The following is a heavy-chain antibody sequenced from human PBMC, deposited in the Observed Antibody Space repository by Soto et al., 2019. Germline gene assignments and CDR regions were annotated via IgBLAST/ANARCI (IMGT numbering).Heavy chain of an antibody. CDR3: ARVVGGSYSAEYFQH. CDR2: ISSSSSYI. CDR1: GFTFSSYS. J-gene: IGHJ1*01. Sequence: GGSLRLSCAASGFTFSSYSMNWVRQAPGKGLEWVSSISSSSSYIYYADSVKGRFTISRDNAKNSLYLQMNSLRAEDTAVYYCARVVGGSYSAEYFQHWGQGTLVIVSS. V-gene: IGHV3-21*01. D-gene: IGHD1-26*01.